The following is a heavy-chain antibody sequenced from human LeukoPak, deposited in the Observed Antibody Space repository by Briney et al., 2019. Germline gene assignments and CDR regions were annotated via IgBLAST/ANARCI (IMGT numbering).Heavy chain of an antibody. D-gene: IGHD3-10*01. J-gene: IGHJ3*02. CDR1: GFTFGSYA. CDR3: AKDFGPRVDAFDI. CDR2: TGASGGST. Sequence: GGSLRLSRAASGFTFGSYAMNWVRQAPGKGLEWVSVTGASGGSTYYADSVKGRFTISRDNSKNTLYLQMTSLRPEDTAVYYCAKDFGPRVDAFDIWGQGTMVTVSS. V-gene: IGHV3-23*01.